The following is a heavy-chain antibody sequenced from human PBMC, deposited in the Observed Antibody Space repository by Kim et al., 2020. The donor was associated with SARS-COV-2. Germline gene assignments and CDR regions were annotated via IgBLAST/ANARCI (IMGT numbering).Heavy chain of an antibody. D-gene: IGHD6-13*01. J-gene: IGHJ1*01. Sequence: SVKVSCKASGGTFSSYAISWVRQAPGQGLEWMGGIIPIFGTANYAQKFQSRVTITADESTSTAYMELSSLRSEDTAVYYCARGPGIAAAGRAEYFQHWGQGTLVTVSS. V-gene: IGHV1-69*13. CDR2: IIPIFGTA. CDR3: ARGPGIAAAGRAEYFQH. CDR1: GGTFSSYA.